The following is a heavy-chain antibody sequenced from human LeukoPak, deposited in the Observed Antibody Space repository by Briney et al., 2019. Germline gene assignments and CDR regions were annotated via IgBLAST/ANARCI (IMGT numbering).Heavy chain of an antibody. J-gene: IGHJ4*02. Sequence: GGSLRLSCAASGFTFSSYWMHCVRQAPGKGLVWVSHINSDGTSTNYGDSVKGRFTISRDNAKNSLYLQMNSLRAEDTAVYYCARNPDYDFWSGYSGYFDYWGQGTLVTVSS. D-gene: IGHD3-3*01. CDR1: GFTFSSYW. CDR2: INSDGTST. CDR3: ARNPDYDFWSGYSGYFDY. V-gene: IGHV3-74*01.